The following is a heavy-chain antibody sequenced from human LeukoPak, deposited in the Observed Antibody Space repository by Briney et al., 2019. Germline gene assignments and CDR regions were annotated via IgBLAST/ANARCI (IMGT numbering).Heavy chain of an antibody. CDR1: GGTFSSYA. CDR3: ARDLGVYYFDY. D-gene: IGHD2-8*01. J-gene: IGHJ4*02. CDR2: ISAYNGNT. Sequence: ASVKVSCKASGGTFSSYAISWVRQAPGQGLEWMGWISAYNGNTNYAQKFQGRVTMTRDTSISTASMELSRLRSDDTAMYYCARDLGVYYFDYWGQGTLVTVSS. V-gene: IGHV1-18*01.